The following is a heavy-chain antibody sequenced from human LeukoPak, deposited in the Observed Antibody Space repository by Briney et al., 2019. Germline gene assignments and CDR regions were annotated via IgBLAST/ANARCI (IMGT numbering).Heavy chain of an antibody. J-gene: IGHJ5*02. CDR3: ASNGGSRRGWFDP. D-gene: IGHD1-26*01. V-gene: IGHV3-7*01. CDR2: IKQDGSEK. Sequence: PGGSLRLSCAASGFTFSSYWMSWVRQAPGKGLEWVANIKQDGSEKYYVDSVKGRFTISRDNAKNSLYLQMNSLRAEDTAVYYCASNGGSRRGWFDPWGQGTLVTVSS. CDR1: GFTFSSYW.